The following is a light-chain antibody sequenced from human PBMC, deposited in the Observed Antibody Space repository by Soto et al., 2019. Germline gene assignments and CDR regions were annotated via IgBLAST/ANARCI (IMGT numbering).Light chain of an antibody. CDR2: GAS. V-gene: IGKV1-39*01. CDR1: QSISSY. J-gene: IGKJ2*01. Sequence: DIQMTQSPSSLSASVGDRVTITCRAGQSISSYLNWYQQKPGKAPKLLIFGASSLQSGVPSRFSGSGSGTDFTLTISSLQPEDFATYYCQQSYSTPTFGQGTKVEIK. CDR3: QQSYSTPT.